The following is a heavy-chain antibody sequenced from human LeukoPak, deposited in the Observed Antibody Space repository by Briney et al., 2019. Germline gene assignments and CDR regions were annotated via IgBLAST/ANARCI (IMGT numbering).Heavy chain of an antibody. D-gene: IGHD3-10*01. J-gene: IGHJ5*02. CDR1: GYTFTSYD. CDR2: ISAYNGNT. CDR3: ARIPITMVRGVIRRSWFDP. Sequence: ASVKVSCKAPGYTFTSYDGISWVRQAPGQGLEWMGWISAYNGNTNYAQKLQGRVTMTTDTSTSTAYMELRSLRSDDTAVYYCARIPITMVRGVIRRSWFDPWGQGTLVTVSS. V-gene: IGHV1-18*01.